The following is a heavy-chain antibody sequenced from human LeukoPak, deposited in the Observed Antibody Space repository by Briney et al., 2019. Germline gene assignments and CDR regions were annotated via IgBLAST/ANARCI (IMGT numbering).Heavy chain of an antibody. CDR2: ISYDGSNK. D-gene: IGHD2-15*01. V-gene: IGHV3-30-3*01. CDR3: XXXXXXXXXXXSWYYFDY. CDR1: GFTFSSYA. Sequence: GGSLRLSCAASGFTFSSYAMHWVRQAPGKGLEWVAVISYDGSNKYYADSVKGRFTISRDNSKNTLYLQMNSLRAEDTAVYYXXXXXXXXXXXXSWYYFDYWGQGTLVTVSS. J-gene: IGHJ4*02.